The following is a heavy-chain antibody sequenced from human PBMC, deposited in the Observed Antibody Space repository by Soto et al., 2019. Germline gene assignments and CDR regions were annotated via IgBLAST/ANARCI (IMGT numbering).Heavy chain of an antibody. J-gene: IGHJ5*02. Sequence: EVQLVESGGGLVKPGGSLRLSCAASGFTFSNAWMNWVRQAPGKGLEWVGRIKSKTDGGTTDYAAPAKGRFTISSDDSKNTLYLQMNSLKTEDAAVYYCNTDGMNYGYCVVGFDPWGQGTLVTDSS. CDR1: GFTFSNAW. CDR2: IKSKTDGGTT. CDR3: NTDGMNYGYCVVGFDP. D-gene: IGHD4-17*01. V-gene: IGHV3-15*07.